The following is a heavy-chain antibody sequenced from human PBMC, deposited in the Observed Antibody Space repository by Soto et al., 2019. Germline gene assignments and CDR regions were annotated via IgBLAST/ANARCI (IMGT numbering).Heavy chain of an antibody. J-gene: IGHJ4*02. Sequence: PSETLSLTCTVSGGSISSSSYYWGWIRQPPGKGLEWIGSIYYSGSTYYSPSLKSRVTISVDTSKNQFSLKLGSVTAADTAVYYCARTLDTAMAFAYWGQGTLVTVSS. D-gene: IGHD5-18*01. V-gene: IGHV4-39*01. CDR3: ARTLDTAMAFAY. CDR2: IYYSGST. CDR1: GGSISSSSYY.